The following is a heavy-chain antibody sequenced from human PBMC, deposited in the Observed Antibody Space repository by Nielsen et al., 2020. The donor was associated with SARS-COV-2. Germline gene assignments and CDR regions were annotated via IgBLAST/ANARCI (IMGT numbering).Heavy chain of an antibody. CDR1: GFTFSNYE. D-gene: IGHD3-9*01. V-gene: IGHV3-48*03. Sequence: GGSLRLSCAASGFTFSNYEMNWVCQAPGKGLEWLSYISSSGSTIYYADSVKGRFNISRDNAKNSLYLQMNSLRAEDTAVYYCARASLYYNILTGYYGYWFDPWGQGTLVTVSS. J-gene: IGHJ5*02. CDR2: ISSSGSTI. CDR3: ARASLYYNILTGYYGYWFDP.